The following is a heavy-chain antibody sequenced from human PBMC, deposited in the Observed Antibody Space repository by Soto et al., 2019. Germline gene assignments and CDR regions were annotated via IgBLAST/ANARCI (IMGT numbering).Heavy chain of an antibody. D-gene: IGHD1-26*01. CDR3: AKDARRTGLLGQWVG. CDR1: GYTFTNYA. CDR2: ISAYNGNT. J-gene: IGHJ4*02. V-gene: IGHV1-18*04. Sequence: GAAVKVSCKASGYTFTNYAISWVRQAPGQGLEWMGWISAYNGNTNYAQKLQGRVTMTTDTSTSTAYMELRSLRGEDTALYYCAKDARRTGLLGQWVGWGQGTLVTVSS.